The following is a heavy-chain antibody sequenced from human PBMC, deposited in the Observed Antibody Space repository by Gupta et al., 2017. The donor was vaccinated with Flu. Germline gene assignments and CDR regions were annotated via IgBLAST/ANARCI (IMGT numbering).Heavy chain of an antibody. Sequence: GGSISTYYWTWSRQPPGKGLEWTGYLYEGGRTNDNPSLKSRVTISGDTAKYQVSLELKYVTATDTAIYYCARVDSRRPARVWCHGTLVTVS. J-gene: IGHJ4*01. CDR2: LYEGGRT. D-gene: IGHD3-22*01. CDR3: ARVDSRRPARV. CDR1: GGSISTYY. V-gene: IGHV4-59*01.